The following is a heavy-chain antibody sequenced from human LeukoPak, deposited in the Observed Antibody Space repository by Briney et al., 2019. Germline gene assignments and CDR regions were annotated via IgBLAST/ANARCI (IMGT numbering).Heavy chain of an antibody. D-gene: IGHD6-13*01. Sequence: SETLSLTCTVSGGSVSSSGYYWGWTRQPPGKGLEWIGSIYYSGSTYYNPSLKSRVTISVDTSRNQFSLKMSSVTAADTAVYYCSRGTRMAAGGSWGQGTLVTVSS. J-gene: IGHJ4*02. CDR3: SRGTRMAAGGS. CDR2: IYYSGST. CDR1: GGSVSSSGYY. V-gene: IGHV4-39*07.